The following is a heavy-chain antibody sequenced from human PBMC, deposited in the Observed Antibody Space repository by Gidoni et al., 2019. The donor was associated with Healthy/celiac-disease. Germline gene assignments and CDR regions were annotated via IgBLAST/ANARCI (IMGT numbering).Heavy chain of an antibody. D-gene: IGHD5-18*01. CDR3: AKALQLIYAFDI. V-gene: IGHV3-23*01. CDR1: GFTFSSYA. J-gene: IGHJ3*02. Sequence: SGFTFSSYAMSWVRQAPGKGLEWVSAISGSGGSTYYADSVKGRFTISRDNSKNTLYLQMNSLRAEDTAVYYCAKALQLIYAFDIWGQGTMVTVSS. CDR2: ISGSGGST.